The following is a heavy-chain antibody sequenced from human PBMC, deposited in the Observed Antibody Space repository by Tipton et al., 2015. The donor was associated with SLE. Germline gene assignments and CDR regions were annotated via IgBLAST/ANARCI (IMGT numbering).Heavy chain of an antibody. CDR1: GGSISSYY. V-gene: IGHV4-59*12. D-gene: IGHD3-22*01. Sequence: LRLSCTVSGGSISSYYWSWIRQPPGKGLEWIGYIYYSGSTNYNPSLKSRVTISVDTSKNQFSLKLSSVTAADTAVYYCASVPYYDSRNGYWGQGTLVTVSS. J-gene: IGHJ4*02. CDR2: IYYSGST. CDR3: ASVPYYDSRNGY.